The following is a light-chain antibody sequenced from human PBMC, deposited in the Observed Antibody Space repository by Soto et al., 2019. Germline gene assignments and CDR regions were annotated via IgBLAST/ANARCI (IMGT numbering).Light chain of an antibody. CDR2: GAS. J-gene: IGKJ2*01. CDR3: QQYNSYSYT. V-gene: IGKV3-20*01. CDR1: QSVSSRF. Sequence: EIVLTQSPGTLSLSPGERATLSCRASQSVSSRFLAWYQQKPGQAPRLLMYGASNRATGIPDRFSGTGSGTDFTLTISSLQPDDFATYYCQQYNSYSYTFGQGTKLEIK.